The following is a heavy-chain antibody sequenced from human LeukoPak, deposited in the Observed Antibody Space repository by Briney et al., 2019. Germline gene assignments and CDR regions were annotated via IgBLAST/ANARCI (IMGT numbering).Heavy chain of an antibody. CDR2: INHSGNS. J-gene: IGHJ6*03. Sequence: SETLSLTCAVYGGSFSGYYWTWIRQPPGKGLEWIGEINHSGNSDYNPSLKSRVTISVDKSKNQFSLKLSSVTAADTAVYYCARLPVGGGSSRPYYYYYYMDVWGKGTTVTVSS. CDR3: ARLPVGGGSSRPYYYYYYMDV. D-gene: IGHD1-26*01. CDR1: GGSFSGYY. V-gene: IGHV4-34*01.